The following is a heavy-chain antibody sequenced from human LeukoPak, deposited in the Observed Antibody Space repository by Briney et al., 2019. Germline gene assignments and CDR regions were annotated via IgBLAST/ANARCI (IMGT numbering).Heavy chain of an antibody. J-gene: IGHJ4*02. CDR3: ARVHSSGWQFDS. CDR1: GRSFSGYY. V-gene: IGHV4-34*01. Sequence: SDTLPHTCAVYGRSFSGYYWSWLRQPPGKGLEWIDEINHSGSTNHNPSLKSRFTISVDTYTSQLSLKLRSVTAADTAVYYCARVHSSGWQFDSWGQRTLVTVSS. CDR2: INHSGST. D-gene: IGHD6-19*01.